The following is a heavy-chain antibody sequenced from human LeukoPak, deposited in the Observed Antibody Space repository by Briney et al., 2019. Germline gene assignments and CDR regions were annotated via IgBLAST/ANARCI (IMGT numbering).Heavy chain of an antibody. CDR1: GGTFTRFT. CDR3: AREWGLESSGYYYAY. J-gene: IGHJ4*02. V-gene: IGHV1-69*01. D-gene: IGHD3-22*01. CDR2: ITPIFGTA. Sequence: SVKVSCKASGGTFTRFTISWVRQAPGQGFEWMGGITPIFGTANFAQKFQGRVSITADESTSTAFMELSSLRSEDTAVYYCAREWGLESSGYYYAYWGQGTLVTVSS.